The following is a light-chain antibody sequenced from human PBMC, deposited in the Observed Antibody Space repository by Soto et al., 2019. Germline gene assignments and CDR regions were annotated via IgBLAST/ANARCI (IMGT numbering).Light chain of an antibody. J-gene: IGLJ2*01. V-gene: IGLV2-14*01. CDR3: CSYVGSSTVV. Sequence: QSALTQPASVSGSPGQSITISCTGTSSDVGGYKYVSWYQHHPGEAPKLIIYEVSNRPSGVSNRFSGSKSANTASLTISGLQAEDEADYYCCSYVGSSTVVFGGGTKVTVL. CDR1: SSDVGGYKY. CDR2: EVS.